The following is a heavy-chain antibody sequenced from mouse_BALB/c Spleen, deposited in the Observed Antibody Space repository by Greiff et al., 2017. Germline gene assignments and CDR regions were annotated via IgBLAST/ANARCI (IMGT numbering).Heavy chain of an antibody. Sequence: EVMLEESGGGLVQPGGSLRLSCATSGFTFTDYYMSWVRQPPGKALEWLGFIRNKANGYTTEYSASVKGRLTISRDNSQSILYLQMNTLRAEDSATYYCASDIDYWGQGTTLTVSS. CDR2: IRNKANGYTT. J-gene: IGHJ2*01. CDR3: ASDIDY. V-gene: IGHV7-3*02. CDR1: GFTFTDYY.